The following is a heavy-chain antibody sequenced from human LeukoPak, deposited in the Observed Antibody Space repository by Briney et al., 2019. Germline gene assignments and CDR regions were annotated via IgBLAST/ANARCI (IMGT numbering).Heavy chain of an antibody. CDR3: ARGERYTYYDFWSSYFWFDP. V-gene: IGHV3-7*01. CDR2: IKQDGSEK. CDR1: GFTFSSYW. Sequence: GGSLRLSCAASGFTFSSYWMSWVRQAPGKGLEWVANIKQDGSEKYYVGSVKGRFTISRDNAKNSLYLQMNSLRAEDTAVYYCARGERYTYYDFWSSYFWFDPWGQGTLVTVSS. D-gene: IGHD3-3*01. J-gene: IGHJ5*02.